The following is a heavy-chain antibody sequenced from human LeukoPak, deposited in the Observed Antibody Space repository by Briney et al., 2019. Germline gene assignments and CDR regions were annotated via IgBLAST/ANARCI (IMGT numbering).Heavy chain of an antibody. CDR3: ARTDYDFWSGIPADAFDI. J-gene: IGHJ3*02. D-gene: IGHD3-3*01. Sequence: SETLSLTCTVSGGSISSGGYYWSWIRQHPGKGLEWFGYIYYSGSTYYNPSLKTRVTISVDTSKNQFTLKLRSVTAADTAVYYCARTDYDFWSGIPADAFDIWGQGTMVTVSS. CDR2: IYYSGST. CDR1: GGSISSGGYY. V-gene: IGHV4-31*03.